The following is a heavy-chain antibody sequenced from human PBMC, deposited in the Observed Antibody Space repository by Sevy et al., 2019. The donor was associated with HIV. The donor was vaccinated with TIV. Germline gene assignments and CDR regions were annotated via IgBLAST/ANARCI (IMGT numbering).Heavy chain of an antibody. D-gene: IGHD3-10*01. CDR3: ARRDIWLHLLYYYHALDV. CDR1: GFTFSDYW. V-gene: IGHV3-74*01. CDR2: INSDGSDV. Sequence: GGSLRLSCAASGFTFSDYWMHWVRQVPGKGLVWVSRINSDGSDVIYADSVRGRFTMSRDNAKNTLFLQMNSLRAEDTAIYYCARRDIWLHLLYYYHALDVWGQGTTVTVSS. J-gene: IGHJ6*02.